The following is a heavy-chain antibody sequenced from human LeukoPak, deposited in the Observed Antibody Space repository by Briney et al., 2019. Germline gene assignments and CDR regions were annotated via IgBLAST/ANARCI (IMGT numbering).Heavy chain of an antibody. CDR1: GYTFTSYY. Sequence: ASVKVSCKASGYTFTSYYMHWVRQAPGQGLEWMGIINPSGGSTSYAQKFQGRVTMTRDTSTSTVYMELSSLRSEDTAVYYCAKGAHSSGWNPNWFDPWGQGTPVTVSS. J-gene: IGHJ5*02. D-gene: IGHD6-19*01. CDR2: INPSGGST. CDR3: AKGAHSSGWNPNWFDP. V-gene: IGHV1-46*01.